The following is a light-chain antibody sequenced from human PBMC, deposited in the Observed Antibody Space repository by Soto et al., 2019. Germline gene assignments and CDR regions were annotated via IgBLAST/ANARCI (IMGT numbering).Light chain of an antibody. J-gene: IGLJ2*01. Sequence: QSVLTQPPSVSAAPGQKVTISCSGSSSNFRNNYVSWYQQLPGTAPKLLIYDNNKRPSGIPDRFSGSRSGTSATLGITGLQTGDEADYYCGTWDSTLSDVVFGGGTKVTVL. CDR2: DNN. CDR1: SSNFRNNY. V-gene: IGLV1-51*01. CDR3: GTWDSTLSDVV.